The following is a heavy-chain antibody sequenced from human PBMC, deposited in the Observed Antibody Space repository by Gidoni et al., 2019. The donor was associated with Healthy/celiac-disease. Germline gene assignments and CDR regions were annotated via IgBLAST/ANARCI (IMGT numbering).Heavy chain of an antibody. Sequence: TFSSYAMSWVRQAPGKGLEWVSAISGSGGSTYYADSVKGRFTISRDNSKNTLYLQMNSLRAEDTAVYYCAKDLLVGATPYAFDIWGQGTMVTVSS. CDR2: ISGSGGST. J-gene: IGHJ3*02. CDR1: TFSSYA. CDR3: AKDLLVGATPYAFDI. D-gene: IGHD1-26*01. V-gene: IGHV3-23*01.